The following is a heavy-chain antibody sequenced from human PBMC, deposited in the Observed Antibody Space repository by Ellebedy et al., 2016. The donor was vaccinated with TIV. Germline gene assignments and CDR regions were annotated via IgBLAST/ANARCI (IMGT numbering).Heavy chain of an antibody. CDR2: ISGSGGST. J-gene: IGHJ4*02. CDR1: GFTFSSYA. Sequence: GESLKISXAASGFTFSSYAMSWVRQAPGKGLEWVSAISGSGGSTYYADSVKGRFTISRDNSKNTLYLQMNSLRSEDTAVYYCARVARGYGSGSLPGYWGQGTLVTVSS. V-gene: IGHV3-23*01. D-gene: IGHD3-10*01. CDR3: ARVARGYGSGSLPGY.